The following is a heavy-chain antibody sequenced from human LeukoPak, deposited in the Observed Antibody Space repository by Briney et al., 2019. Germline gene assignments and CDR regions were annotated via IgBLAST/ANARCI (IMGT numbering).Heavy chain of an antibody. CDR3: ARSLYGDYGYFQH. J-gene: IGHJ1*01. CDR2: VYYSGST. CDR1: GASISSGDYY. D-gene: IGHD4-17*01. Sequence: SETLYLTCTVSGASISSGDYYWSWIRQPPGKGLEWIGYVYYSGSTYYNPSLYSRVTIAVYTSKNQFSLKLSSVTAADTAVYYWARSLYGDYGYFQHWGQGTLVTVSS. V-gene: IGHV4-30-4*01.